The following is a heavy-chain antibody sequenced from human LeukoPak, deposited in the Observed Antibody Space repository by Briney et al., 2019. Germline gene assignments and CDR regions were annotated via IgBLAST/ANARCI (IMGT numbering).Heavy chain of an antibody. J-gene: IGHJ4*02. Sequence: SETLSLTCAVSGGSVSSAGYYWSWIRQYPGKGLEWIGYISNSGSTYYSPSLKSRLTISVDTSKIQFSLKLSSVTAADTAVYYCARGALDSSGYYTFDYWGQGNLVTVSS. CDR1: GGSVSSAGYY. D-gene: IGHD3-22*01. CDR3: ARGALDSSGYYTFDY. V-gene: IGHV4-31*11. CDR2: ISNSGST.